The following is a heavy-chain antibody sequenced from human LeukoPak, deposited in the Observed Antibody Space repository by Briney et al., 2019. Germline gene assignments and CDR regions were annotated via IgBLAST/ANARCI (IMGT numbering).Heavy chain of an antibody. CDR3: AKTRPLDSSSWSHGDY. D-gene: IGHD6-13*01. V-gene: IGHV3-23*01. J-gene: IGHJ4*02. CDR1: GFTFRSFA. Sequence: PGGSLRLSFAASGFTFRSFAMSWVRQARGKGLEWVSAISGSGDSTYYGDSVKGRFTISRDNSKNTLYLQMNSLRAEDTAVYYCAKTRPLDSSSWSHGDYWGQGTLVTVSS. CDR2: ISGSGDST.